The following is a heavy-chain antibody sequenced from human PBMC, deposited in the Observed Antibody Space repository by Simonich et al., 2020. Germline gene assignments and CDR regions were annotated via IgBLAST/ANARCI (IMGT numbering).Heavy chain of an antibody. D-gene: IGHD2-15*01. V-gene: IGHV1-18*01. CDR2: IRAYNGNT. Sequence: QVQLVQSGAEVKKPGASVKVSCKASGYTFTSYGISWVRQAPGQGLEWMELIRAYNGNTNYAQKLQGRVTMTTDTSTSTAYMELRSLRSDDTAVYYCARASRGTWWYYYFDYWGQGTLVTVSS. CDR1: GYTFTSYG. J-gene: IGHJ4*02. CDR3: ARASRGTWWYYYFDY.